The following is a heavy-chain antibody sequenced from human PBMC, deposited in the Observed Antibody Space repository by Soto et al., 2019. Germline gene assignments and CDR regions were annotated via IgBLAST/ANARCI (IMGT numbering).Heavy chain of an antibody. CDR1: GGSISSYY. D-gene: IGHD3-22*01. J-gene: IGHJ1*01. CDR3: ARVITYYYDSSGYPGYFQH. CDR2: IYYSGST. Sequence: PSETLSLTCTVSGGSISSYYWSWIRQPPGKGLEWIGYIYYSGSTNYNPSLKSRVTISVDTSKNQFSLKLSSVTAADTAVYYCARVITYYYDSSGYPGYFQHWGQGTLVTVSS. V-gene: IGHV4-59*01.